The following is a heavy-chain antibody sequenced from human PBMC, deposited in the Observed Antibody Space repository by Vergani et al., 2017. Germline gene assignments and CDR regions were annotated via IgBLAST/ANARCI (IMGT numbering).Heavy chain of an antibody. V-gene: IGHV3-30*03. CDR3: ATKSCVTPGCQIGYFRE. CDR2: ISYDGTQK. Sequence: QVHLVESGGGVVQPGRSLRLACVVSGFTSSYYGMHWVRQAPGKGLEWVAVISYDGTQKYYADSVQGRFTISRDNSKNTLYLQMNSLRTEDTAVYYCATKSCVTPGCQIGYFREWGQGTLVTVSS. D-gene: IGHD6-13*01. CDR1: GFTSSYYG. J-gene: IGHJ1*01.